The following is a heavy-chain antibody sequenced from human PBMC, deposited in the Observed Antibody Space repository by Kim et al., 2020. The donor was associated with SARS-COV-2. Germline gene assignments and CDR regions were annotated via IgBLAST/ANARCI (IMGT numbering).Heavy chain of an antibody. CDR1: GYTLTGLS. J-gene: IGHJ2*01. CDR3: ATDGLSSTVTSSYWYFDL. D-gene: IGHD4-17*01. V-gene: IGHV1-24*01. Sequence: ASVKVSCKVSGYTLTGLSMNWVRQAPGKGLEWMGGFDPDDGETIYAQKFQGRVTMTEDTSTGTAYMELSSLRSEDTAVYYCATDGLSSTVTSSYWYFDLWGRSTLVTVSS. CDR2: FDPDDGET.